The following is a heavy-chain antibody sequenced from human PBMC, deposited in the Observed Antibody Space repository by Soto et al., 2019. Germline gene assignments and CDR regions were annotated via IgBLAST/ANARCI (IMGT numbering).Heavy chain of an antibody. CDR3: ATWAKPISGYSSGWYYHY. Sequence: PSETLSLTCAVYGGSFSGYYWSWIRQPPGKGLEWIGEINHSGSTNYNPSLKSRVTISVDTSKNQFSLKLSSVTAADTAVYYCATWAKPISGYSSGWYYHYWGQGTLVTVSS. V-gene: IGHV4-34*01. D-gene: IGHD6-19*01. CDR1: GGSFSGYY. CDR2: INHSGST. J-gene: IGHJ4*02.